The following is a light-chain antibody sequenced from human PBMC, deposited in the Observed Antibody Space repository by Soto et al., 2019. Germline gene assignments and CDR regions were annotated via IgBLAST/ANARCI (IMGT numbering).Light chain of an antibody. Sequence: DIQMTQSPSSLSVSVGDRVTITCRASQGINNYLAWYQPRPGQVPKLLIYAAATLQSGVPSRFSGSGSGTDFTLTISSLRPEHVAPYDCQKYGSAPITFGQGTQLEIQ. J-gene: IGKJ5*01. CDR2: AAA. CDR1: QGINNY. CDR3: QKYGSAPIT. V-gene: IGKV1-27*01.